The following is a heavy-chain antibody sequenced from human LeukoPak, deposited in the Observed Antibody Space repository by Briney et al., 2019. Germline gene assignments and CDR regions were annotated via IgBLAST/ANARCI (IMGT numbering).Heavy chain of an antibody. CDR2: IDPSDSYT. D-gene: IGHD6-13*01. V-gene: IGHV5-10-1*01. J-gene: IGHJ4*02. Sequence: KGGESLKISCKGSGYSFTTYWISWVRQMPGKGLEWMGRIDPSDSYTNYSPSFQGHVTISADKSISTAYLQWSSLKASDTAMYYSPTHYTSTWYFDSWGQGTLVTVSS. CDR3: PTHYTSTWYFDS. CDR1: GYSFTTYW.